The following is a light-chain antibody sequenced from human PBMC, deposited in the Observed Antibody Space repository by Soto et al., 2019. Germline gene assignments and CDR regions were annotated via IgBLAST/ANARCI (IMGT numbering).Light chain of an antibody. J-gene: IGLJ1*01. CDR3: CSYAGTYPLV. CDR2: DVN. CDR1: SSDVGGYNY. Sequence: QSVLTQPRSVSGSPGQSVTISCTGTSSDVGGYNYVSWYQQHPGKAPKLMIFDVNKRHSGVPDRISGSKFGNTASLTISGLQTDDEADYYCCSYAGTYPLVFGSGTKVTVL. V-gene: IGLV2-11*01.